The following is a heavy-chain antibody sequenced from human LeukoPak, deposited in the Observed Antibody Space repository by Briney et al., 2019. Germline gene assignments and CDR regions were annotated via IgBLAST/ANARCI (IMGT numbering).Heavy chain of an antibody. V-gene: IGHV3-30-3*01. D-gene: IGHD2-2*01. CDR2: ISYDGSNK. CDR3: ARAHCSSTSCYGDY. J-gene: IGHJ4*02. Sequence: PGGSLRLSCAASGFTFSSYAMHWVRQAPGKGLEWVAVISYDGSNKYYADSVKGRFTISRDNSKNTLYLQMNSLRAEDTAVYYYARAHCSSTSCYGDYWGQGTLVTVSS. CDR1: GFTFSSYA.